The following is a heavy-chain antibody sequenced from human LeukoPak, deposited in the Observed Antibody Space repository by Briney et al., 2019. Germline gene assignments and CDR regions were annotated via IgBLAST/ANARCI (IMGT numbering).Heavy chain of an antibody. J-gene: IGHJ4*02. D-gene: IGHD2-2*02. CDR1: GGSFSGYY. CDR3: ASLYPGRDY. CDR2: VNHSGST. V-gene: IGHV4-34*01. Sequence: SETLSLTCAVYGGSFSGYYWSWIRQPPGKGLEWIGEVNHSGSTNYNPSLKSRVTISVDTSKNQFSLKLSSVTAADTAVYYCASLYPGRDYRGQGTLVTVSS.